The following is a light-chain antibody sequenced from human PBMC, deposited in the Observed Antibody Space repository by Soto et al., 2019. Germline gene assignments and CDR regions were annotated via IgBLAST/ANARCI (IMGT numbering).Light chain of an antibody. CDR3: QQYSSSWT. J-gene: IGKJ1*01. CDR2: DAS. CDR1: QSVSSY. V-gene: IGKV3-11*01. Sequence: EIVLTQSPATLSLSPGERATLSCRASQSVSSYLAWYQQKPGQAPRLLIYDASNRATGIPTRFSGSGSGTDFTLTISRLEPEDFAVYYCQQYSSSWTFGQGTKVDIK.